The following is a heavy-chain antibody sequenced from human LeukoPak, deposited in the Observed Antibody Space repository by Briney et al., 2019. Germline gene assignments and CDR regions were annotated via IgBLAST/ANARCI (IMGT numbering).Heavy chain of an antibody. Sequence: PGGSLRLSCAASGFTFSSYSMNWVRQAPGKGLEWVSRISSDGSDGITTHYADSVRGRFTISRDDAKNTLYLQMNSLRAEDTAVYYCTRGGITFDYWGQGTLVTVSS. V-gene: IGHV3-74*01. CDR3: TRGGITFDY. D-gene: IGHD1-14*01. CDR1: GFTFSSYS. J-gene: IGHJ4*02. CDR2: ISSDGSDGITT.